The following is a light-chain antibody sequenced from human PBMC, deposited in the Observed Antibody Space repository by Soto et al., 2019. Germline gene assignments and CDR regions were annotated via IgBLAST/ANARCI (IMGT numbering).Light chain of an antibody. CDR3: QQSYSNIFS. Sequence: DIQLNQSPPSLSASVGDRVTINCRASQNIYTYVNWYQVKPGQAPNRLIFASSTLQSGVPSRFSGSGSGADLSLTISSLQPEDLATYYCQQSYSNIFSFGGGTRVEL. V-gene: IGKV1-39*01. CDR2: ASS. J-gene: IGKJ4*01. CDR1: QNIYTY.